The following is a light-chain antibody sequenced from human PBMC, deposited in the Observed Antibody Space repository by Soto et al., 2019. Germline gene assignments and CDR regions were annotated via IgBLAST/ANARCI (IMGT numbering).Light chain of an antibody. CDR2: GAT. J-gene: IGKJ4*01. V-gene: IGKV3-15*01. Sequence: EIVMTQSPATLSVSPGERATLSCRASQSVSSLLAWYQQKPGQAPSLLIYGATTRATGTPARFSGSGSGTEFTLTISSLQSEDFAVYYCQQYSSSRTFGEGTKVGIK. CDR3: QQYSSSRT. CDR1: QSVSSL.